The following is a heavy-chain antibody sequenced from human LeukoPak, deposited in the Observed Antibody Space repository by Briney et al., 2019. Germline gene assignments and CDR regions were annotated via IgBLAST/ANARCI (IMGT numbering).Heavy chain of an antibody. V-gene: IGHV4-34*01. D-gene: IGHD3-3*01. CDR2: INHSGST. J-gene: IGHJ5*02. CDR1: GGSFSGYY. CDR3: ATAYYDFWSLGFWFDP. Sequence: PSETLSLTCAVYGGSFSGYYWSWIRQPPGKGLEWIGEINHSGSTNYNPSLKSRVTISVDTSKNQFSLKLSSVTAADTAVYYCATAYYDFWSLGFWFDPWGQGTLVTVSS.